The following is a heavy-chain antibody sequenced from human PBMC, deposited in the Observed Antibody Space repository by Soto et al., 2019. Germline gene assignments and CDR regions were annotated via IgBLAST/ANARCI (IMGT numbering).Heavy chain of an antibody. CDR1: GFTFSSYG. Sequence: GGSLRLSCAASGFTFSSYGMHWVRQAPGKGLEWVAVIWYDGSNKYYAETVRGRFTNSRDNSKKTLYLQMNSLRAEDTAVYYCARDQSEYYYDSSGYYPWGQGTLVTVSS. J-gene: IGHJ5*02. CDR2: IWYDGSNK. CDR3: ARDQSEYYYDSSGYYP. D-gene: IGHD3-22*01. V-gene: IGHV3-33*01.